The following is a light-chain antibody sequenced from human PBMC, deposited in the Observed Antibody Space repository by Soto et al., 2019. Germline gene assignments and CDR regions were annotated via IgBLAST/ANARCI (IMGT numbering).Light chain of an antibody. CDR1: SSDVGSYNL. V-gene: IGLV2-23*02. CDR2: XXX. CDR3: CSYAGSSTFVV. Sequence: QSALTQPASVSGSPGQSITISCTGTSSDVGSYNLVSWYQQHPGKAPKLMIXXXXXXXXXVXNRFSGSKSGNTASLTISXXXXXXXXXXXXCSYAGSSTFVVFGGGTKLTVL. J-gene: IGLJ2*01.